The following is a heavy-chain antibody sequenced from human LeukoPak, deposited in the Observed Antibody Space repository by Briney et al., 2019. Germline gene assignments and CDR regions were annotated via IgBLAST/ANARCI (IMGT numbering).Heavy chain of an antibody. V-gene: IGHV1-18*01. CDR1: GYTFTSYG. Sequence: ASVKVSCKASGYTFTSYGISWVRQAPGQGLEWMGWISAYNGSTNYAQKLQGRVTMTTDTSTSTAYMELRSLRSDDTAVYYCARVGWFGESYYYYYMDVWGKGTTVTISS. CDR3: ARVGWFGESYYYYYMDV. J-gene: IGHJ6*03. D-gene: IGHD3-10*01. CDR2: ISAYNGST.